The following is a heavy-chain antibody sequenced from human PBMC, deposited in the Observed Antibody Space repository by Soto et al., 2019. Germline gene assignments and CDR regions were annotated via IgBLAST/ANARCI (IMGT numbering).Heavy chain of an antibody. CDR2: IKQDGSEK. V-gene: IGHV3-7*01. CDR3: ARDQLYYNDISGRPLNAFDV. CDR1: GFTFGSYW. J-gene: IGHJ3*01. D-gene: IGHD3-22*01. Sequence: GGSLRLSCAASGFTFGSYWMSWVRRAPGKGLEWVANIKQDGSEKYYVDSVKGRFTISRDNAKNSLYLQMNSLRAEDTAVYYCARDQLYYNDISGRPLNAFDVWGQGTMVTVS.